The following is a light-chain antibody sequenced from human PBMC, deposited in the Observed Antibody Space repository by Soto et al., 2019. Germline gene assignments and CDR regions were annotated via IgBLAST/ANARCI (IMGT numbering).Light chain of an antibody. V-gene: IGKV1-6*01. J-gene: IGKJ1*01. CDR3: IQDINYPWT. CDR2: GAY. CDR1: QGIGNA. Sequence: IQMTQSPSSLSASVGDRVTISCRASQGIGNALGWYLQKPGKPPKVLIYGAYNLQSGVQPRFSGSGSGTDFTLAIRSLQPEDSATYYCIQDINYPWTFGQGTKVDI.